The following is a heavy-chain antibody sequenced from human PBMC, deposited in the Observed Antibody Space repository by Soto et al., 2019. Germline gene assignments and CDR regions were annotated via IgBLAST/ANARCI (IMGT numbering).Heavy chain of an antibody. CDR3: ARDFWSGYYTGPGY. CDR2: IYYSGST. Sequence: QLQLQESGPGLVKPSETLSLTCTVSGGSIRSSSYYWGWIRQPPGKGLEWIGSIYYSGSTYYNPSLKSRVPISVDTSKNQFSLKLSSVTAADTAVYYCARDFWSGYYTGPGYWGQGTLVTVSS. CDR1: GGSIRSSSYY. D-gene: IGHD3-3*01. V-gene: IGHV4-39*02. J-gene: IGHJ4*02.